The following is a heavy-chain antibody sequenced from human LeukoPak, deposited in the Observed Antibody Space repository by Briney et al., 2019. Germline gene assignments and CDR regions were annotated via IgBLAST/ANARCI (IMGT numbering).Heavy chain of an antibody. CDR1: GGSISSGDYY. D-gene: IGHD6-13*01. V-gene: IGHV4-30-4*01. Sequence: PSRTLSLTCTVSGGSISSGDYYWSWIRQPPGKGLEWIGYIYYSGSTYYNPSLKSRVTISLDTSKNQLSLKLSSVTAADTAVYYCARVGNIAAAGPDYWGQGTRVTVSS. CDR2: IYYSGST. CDR3: ARVGNIAAAGPDY. J-gene: IGHJ4*02.